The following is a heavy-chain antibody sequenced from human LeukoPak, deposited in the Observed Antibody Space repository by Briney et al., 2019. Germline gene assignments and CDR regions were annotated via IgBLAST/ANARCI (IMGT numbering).Heavy chain of an antibody. V-gene: IGHV3-23*01. CDR2: ISGTGGST. CDR1: GVRFSDYA. D-gene: IGHD3-22*01. J-gene: IGHJ4*02. Sequence: GGSLRLSCAVSGVRFSDYAMSWVRQAPGKGLEWVSAISGTGGSTWYADSVKGRVTISRDNSKNTLYLQMNSLRAEDTAVYYCAKDSYDSSGSRYDYWGQGTLVTVSS. CDR3: AKDSYDSSGSRYDY.